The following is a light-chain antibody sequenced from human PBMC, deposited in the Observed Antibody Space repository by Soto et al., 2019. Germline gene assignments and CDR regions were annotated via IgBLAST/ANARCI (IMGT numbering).Light chain of an antibody. Sequence: DIQMTQSPSTLCASVGDRVPIPCRASQNIRSRLAWFQQKPGQAPKLLIYDASSLESGVPQRFSGSGSGTESTITIRSLQTDDFSTYYCQQYHSYWTFGQGTKVDIK. V-gene: IGKV1-5*01. J-gene: IGKJ1*01. CDR1: QNIRSR. CDR2: DAS. CDR3: QQYHSYWT.